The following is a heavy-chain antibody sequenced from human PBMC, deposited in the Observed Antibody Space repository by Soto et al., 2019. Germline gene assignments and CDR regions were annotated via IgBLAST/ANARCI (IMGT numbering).Heavy chain of an antibody. J-gene: IGHJ6*02. V-gene: IGHV3-23*01. CDR3: AKDAKSVSVSAARVYGMDV. CDR1: GFMFSSFA. Sequence: EVQILASGGGMVQPGGSLRLSCAGSGFMFSSFAMTWVRQAPGKGLEWVSTTRSNGEHTYYADSVKGRFTVSRDNSKNTLVLEMTSLRAEDSAIYYCAKDAKSVSVSAARVYGMDVWGQGTTVTVSS. CDR2: TRSNGEHT. D-gene: IGHD2-2*01.